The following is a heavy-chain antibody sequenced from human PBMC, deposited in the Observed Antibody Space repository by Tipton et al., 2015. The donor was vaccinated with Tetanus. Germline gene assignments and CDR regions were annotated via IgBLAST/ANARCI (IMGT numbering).Heavy chain of an antibody. V-gene: IGHV4-61*01. CDR1: GGSVSSGSYY. D-gene: IGHD3-10*01. CDR2: IYYSGST. CDR3: ARGIMVRGVSRFDP. J-gene: IGHJ5*02. Sequence: LRLSCTVSGGSVSSGSYYWSWIRQPPGKGLEWIGYIYYSGSTNYNPSLKSRVTISVDTSRNQFSLKLSSVTAADTAVYYCARGIMVRGVSRFDPWGQGTLVTVSS.